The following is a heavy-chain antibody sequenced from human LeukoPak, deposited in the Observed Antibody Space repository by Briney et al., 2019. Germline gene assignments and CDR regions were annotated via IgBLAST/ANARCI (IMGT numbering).Heavy chain of an antibody. D-gene: IGHD3-16*02. V-gene: IGHV3-21*01. Sequence: PGRSLRLSCAASGFTFSSYSMNWVRQATGEGLEWFSSISSSSSYIYYADSVKGRFTISRDNAKNTLYLQMNSLRAEDTAVYYCARATPSYYDYVWGSYPLGSWFDPWGQGTLVTVSS. J-gene: IGHJ5*02. CDR1: GFTFSSYS. CDR2: ISSSSSYI. CDR3: ARATPSYYDYVWGSYPLGSWFDP.